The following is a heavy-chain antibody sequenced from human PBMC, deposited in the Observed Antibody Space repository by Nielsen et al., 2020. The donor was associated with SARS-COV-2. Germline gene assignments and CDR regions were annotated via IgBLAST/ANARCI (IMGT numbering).Heavy chain of an antibody. Sequence: GESLKISCAASGFTFSSYSMNWVRQAPGKGLEWVSSISSSSSYIYYADSVKGRFTISRDNAKNSLYLQMNSLRAEDTAVYYCASQQLVGGMDVWGQGTTVTVSS. J-gene: IGHJ6*02. D-gene: IGHD6-13*01. CDR2: ISSSSSYI. CDR3: ASQQLVGGMDV. V-gene: IGHV3-21*01. CDR1: GFTFSSYS.